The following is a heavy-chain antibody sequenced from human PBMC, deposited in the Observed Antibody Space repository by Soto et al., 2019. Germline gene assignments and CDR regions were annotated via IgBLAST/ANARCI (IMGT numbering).Heavy chain of an antibody. CDR3: ASQGGYYYDSSGSDYYYGMDV. D-gene: IGHD3-22*01. J-gene: IGHJ6*02. CDR1: GYSFTSYW. Sequence: PGESLKISYKGSGYSFTSYWIGWVRQMPGKGLEWMGIIYPGDSDTRYSPSFQGQVTISADKSISTAYLQWSSLKASDTAMYYCASQGGYYYDSSGSDYYYGMDVWGQGTTVTVSS. V-gene: IGHV5-51*01. CDR2: IYPGDSDT.